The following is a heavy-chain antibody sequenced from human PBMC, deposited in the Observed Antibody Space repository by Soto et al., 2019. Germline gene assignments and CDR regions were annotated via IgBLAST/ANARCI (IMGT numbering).Heavy chain of an antibody. D-gene: IGHD6-13*01. CDR2: IYYSGST. CDR1: GGSISSGGYY. CDR3: ARGTSSWSWKFDY. J-gene: IGHJ4*02. Sequence: PSETLSLTCTVSGGSISSGGYYWSWIRQHPGKGLEWIGYIYYSGSTYYNPSLKSRVTISVDTPKNQFSLKLSSVTAADTAVYYCARGTSSWSWKFDYWGQGILVTSPQ. V-gene: IGHV4-31*03.